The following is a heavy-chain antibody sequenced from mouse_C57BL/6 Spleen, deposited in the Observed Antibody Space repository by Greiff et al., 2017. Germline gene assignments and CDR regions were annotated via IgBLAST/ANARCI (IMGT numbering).Heavy chain of an antibody. CDR1: GYAFSSYW. Sequence: VQLQQSGAELVKPGASVKISCKASGYAFSSYWMNWVKQRPGKGLEWIGQIYPGDGDTNYNGKFKGKATLTADKSSSTAYMQLSSLTSEDSAVYFCASEAQASCWFAYWGQGTLVTVSA. D-gene: IGHD3-2*02. CDR2: IYPGDGDT. V-gene: IGHV1-80*01. J-gene: IGHJ3*01. CDR3: ASEAQASCWFAY.